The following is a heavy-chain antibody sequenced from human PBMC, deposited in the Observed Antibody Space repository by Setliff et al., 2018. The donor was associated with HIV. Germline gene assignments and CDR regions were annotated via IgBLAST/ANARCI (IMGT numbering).Heavy chain of an antibody. CDR1: GGTFSSYA. V-gene: IGHV1-69*13. J-gene: IGHJ4*02. Sequence: ASVKVSCKASGGTFSSYAISWVRQAPGQGLEWMGGIIPIFGTANYAQKFQGRVTITADESTSTAYMELSSLRSEDTAVYYCARGGNYYDSSGGFDYWGQGTLVTVAS. CDR2: IIPIFGTA. D-gene: IGHD3-22*01. CDR3: ARGGNYYDSSGGFDY.